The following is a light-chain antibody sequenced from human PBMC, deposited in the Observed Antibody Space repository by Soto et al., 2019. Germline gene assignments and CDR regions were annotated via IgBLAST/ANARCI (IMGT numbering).Light chain of an antibody. CDR3: QQSYSTPVT. CDR1: QSISSY. J-gene: IGKJ3*01. V-gene: IGKV1-39*01. Sequence: DLQMTQSPSSLSASVGDRVTITCRASQSISSYLNWYQQKPGKAPKLLIYAASSLQSGVPSRFSGSGSGTDFTLTISSLQPEDFATYYFQQSYSTPVTFGPETKVDIK. CDR2: AAS.